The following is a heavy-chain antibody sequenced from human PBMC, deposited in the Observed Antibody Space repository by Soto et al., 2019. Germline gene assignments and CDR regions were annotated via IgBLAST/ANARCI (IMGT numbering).Heavy chain of an antibody. CDR2: IYYSGST. D-gene: IGHD5-18*01. CDR1: GGSISSSSYY. CDR3: ARRVDTANRESDY. Sequence: PSETLSLTCTVSGGSISSSSYYWGWIRQPPGKGLEWIGSIYYSGSTYYNPSLKSRVTISVDTSKNQFSLKLSSVTAADTAVYYCARRVDTANRESDYWGQGTLVTVSS. J-gene: IGHJ4*02. V-gene: IGHV4-39*01.